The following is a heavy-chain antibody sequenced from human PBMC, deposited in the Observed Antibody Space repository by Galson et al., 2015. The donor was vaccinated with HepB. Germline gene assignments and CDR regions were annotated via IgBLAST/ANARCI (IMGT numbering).Heavy chain of an antibody. CDR1: GFTFSSYG. D-gene: IGHD1-7*01. CDR2: IWYDGSNK. Sequence: SLRLSCAASGFTFSSYGMHWVRQAPGKGLEWVAVIWYDGSNKYYADSVKGRFTISRDNSKNTLYLQMNSLRAEDTAVYYCARDLYPSSMHNCNFSADHWGQGTLVTVSS. V-gene: IGHV3-33*01. J-gene: IGHJ4*02. CDR3: ARDLYPSSMHNCNFSADH.